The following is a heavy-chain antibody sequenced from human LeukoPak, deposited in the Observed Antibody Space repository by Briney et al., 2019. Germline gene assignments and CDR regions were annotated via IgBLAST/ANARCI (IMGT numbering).Heavy chain of an antibody. CDR2: IKQDGSEK. V-gene: IGHV3-7*01. D-gene: IGHD2-2*01. CDR3: ARRLTQYDCFDP. J-gene: IGHJ5*02. CDR1: GFTFSDYY. Sequence: GGSLRLSCAASGFTFSDYYMSWIRQAPGKGLGWVANIKQDGSEKYYVDSVKGRFTISRDNAKNSLYLQMNSLRAEDTAVYYCARRLTQYDCFDPWGQGILVTVSS.